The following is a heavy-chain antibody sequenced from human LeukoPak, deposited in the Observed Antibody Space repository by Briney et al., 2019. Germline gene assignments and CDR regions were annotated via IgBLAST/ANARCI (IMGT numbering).Heavy chain of an antibody. CDR1: GSSFSGYE. J-gene: IGHJ4*02. CDR2: ISSSGSAI. V-gene: IGHV3-48*03. Sequence: GGSLRLSCTASGSSFSGYEMNWVRQAPGKGLEWVSYISSSGSAIYYADSVKGRFIISRDNSKNTLFLQMSNLRAEDTAVYYCAKRGTGSWSFDYWGQGSLVIVSS. D-gene: IGHD2-8*02. CDR3: AKRGTGSWSFDY.